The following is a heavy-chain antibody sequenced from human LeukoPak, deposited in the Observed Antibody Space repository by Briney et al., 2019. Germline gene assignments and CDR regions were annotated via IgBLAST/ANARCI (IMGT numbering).Heavy chain of an antibody. CDR1: GGSISSGCYC. J-gene: IGHJ6*02. Sequence: SQTLSLTCTVSGGSISSGCYCWGWIRQHPGKGLEWIGYIYYSGSTYYNPSLKRRVTITVDTSKNKCSLKLNSVTAADTAVYYCARGSRYCSSTSCYVTDYYYYYGMDVWGQGTTVTVSS. V-gene: IGHV4-31*03. CDR2: IYYSGST. CDR3: ARGSRYCSSTSCYVTDYYYYYGMDV. D-gene: IGHD2-2*01.